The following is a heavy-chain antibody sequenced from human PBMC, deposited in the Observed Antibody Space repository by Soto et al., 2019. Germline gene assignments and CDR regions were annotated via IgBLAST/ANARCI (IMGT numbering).Heavy chain of an antibody. Sequence: KQSQTLSLTCAISGDSVSSNSAAWNWIRQSPSRGLEWLGRTYYRSKWYNDYAVSVKSRITINPDTSKNQFSLQLNSVTPEDTAVYYCARDRHSSSPRGDYYYGMDVWGQGTTVTVSS. D-gene: IGHD6-6*01. CDR1: GDSVSSNSAA. V-gene: IGHV6-1*01. CDR2: TYYRSKWYN. J-gene: IGHJ6*02. CDR3: ARDRHSSSPRGDYYYGMDV.